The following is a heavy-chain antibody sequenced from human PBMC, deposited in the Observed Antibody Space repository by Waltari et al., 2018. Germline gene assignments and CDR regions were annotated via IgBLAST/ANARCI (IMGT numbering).Heavy chain of an antibody. V-gene: IGHV4-59*01. J-gene: IGHJ4*02. D-gene: IGHD3-22*01. CDR1: GGSISSYY. CDR3: ARDPSPYYYDSSGYYDY. Sequence: QVQLQESGPGLVKPSETLSLTCTVSGGSISSYYWSWIRQPPGKGLEWLGYIYYSGSTTYNPALKSRVTISVDTSKNQFSRKLSSVTAADTAVYYCARDPSPYYYDSSGYYDYWGQGTLVTVSS. CDR2: IYYSGST.